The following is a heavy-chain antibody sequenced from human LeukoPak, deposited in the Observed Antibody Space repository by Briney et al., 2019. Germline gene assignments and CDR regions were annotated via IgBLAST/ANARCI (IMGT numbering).Heavy chain of an antibody. D-gene: IGHD3-22*01. J-gene: IGHJ1*01. CDR1: VFTFRIYG. CDR2: IWYDGSNK. CDR3: ARGGHYYDSRSAEYFQH. Sequence: PGGPLRLSCAPSVFTFRIYGVHCVPQAPGKGGEWVADIWYDGSNKYYADSVKGRFTISRDNSKNTLYLQMNSLRAEDTAVYYCARGGHYYDSRSAEYFQHWGQGTLVTVSS. V-gene: IGHV3-33*01.